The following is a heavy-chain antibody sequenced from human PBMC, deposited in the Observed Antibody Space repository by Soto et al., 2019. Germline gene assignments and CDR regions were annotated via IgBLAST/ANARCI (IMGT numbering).Heavy chain of an antibody. Sequence: QVQLVESGGGVVQPGRSLRLSCAASGFTFSSYGMHWVRQAPGKGLERVAVIWYDGSNKYYADSVKGRFTISRDNSKNTLYLQMNSLRAEDTAVYYCARGRIAAANYGMDVWGQGTTVTVSS. CDR2: IWYDGSNK. V-gene: IGHV3-33*01. D-gene: IGHD6-13*01. CDR1: GFTFSSYG. J-gene: IGHJ6*02. CDR3: ARGRIAAANYGMDV.